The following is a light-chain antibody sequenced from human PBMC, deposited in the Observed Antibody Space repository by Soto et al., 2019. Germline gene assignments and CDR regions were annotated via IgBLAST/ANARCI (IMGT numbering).Light chain of an antibody. CDR1: LTVSDNY. CDR2: GAS. V-gene: IGKV3D-20*02. CDR3: QQRSNWPQT. Sequence: EIVLTQSPGTLSLSPGERATLSCRASLTVSDNYLAWYQQKAGQVPRLLIYGASSRATGIPDRFSGSGSGTDFTLTISSLEPEDFAVYYCQQRSNWPQTFGQGTKVDIK. J-gene: IGKJ1*01.